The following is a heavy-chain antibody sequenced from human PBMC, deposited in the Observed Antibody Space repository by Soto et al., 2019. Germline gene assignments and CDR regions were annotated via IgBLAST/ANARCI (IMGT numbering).Heavy chain of an antibody. CDR1: GYTFTSYG. Sequence: QVQLVQSGAEVKKPGASVKVSCKASGYTFTSYGISWVRQAPGQGLEWMGWISGYNGNTNHAQKFQGRVTMTTDTSTSTAYMELRSLRSDDTAVYYCARGLRGYDGYYYYGMDVWGQGTTVTVSS. CDR3: ARGLRGYDGYYYYGMDV. D-gene: IGHD5-12*01. CDR2: ISGYNGNT. J-gene: IGHJ6*02. V-gene: IGHV1-18*01.